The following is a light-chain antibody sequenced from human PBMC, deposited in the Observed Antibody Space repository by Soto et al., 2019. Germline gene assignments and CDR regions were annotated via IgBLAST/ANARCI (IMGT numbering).Light chain of an antibody. CDR1: SGHSSYA. V-gene: IGLV4-69*01. CDR3: QTWGTGIRV. Sequence: QLVLTQSPSASASLGASVKLTCTLSSGHSSYAIAWHQQQPEKGPRYLMKVNIDGSHTKGDGIPDRFSGSSSGAERYLTISGLQSEDEADYYCQTWGTGIRVFGTGTKVTVL. CDR2: VNIDGSH. J-gene: IGLJ1*01.